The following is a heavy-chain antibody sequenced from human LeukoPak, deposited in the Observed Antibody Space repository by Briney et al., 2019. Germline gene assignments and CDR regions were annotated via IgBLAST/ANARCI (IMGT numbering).Heavy chain of an antibody. V-gene: IGHV3-33*01. CDR2: IWHDGSHK. CDR1: GFAFNTYA. D-gene: IGHD3-3*01. CDR3: ARLGMVDYFDY. Sequence: GRSLRLSCAASGFAFNTYAMHWVRQAPGQGLEWVALIWHDGSHKFYSNSVRGQFTISRDNSKNTVSLQMNNLRPEDTAVYYCARLGMVDYFDYWGQGTLVTVSS. J-gene: IGHJ4*02.